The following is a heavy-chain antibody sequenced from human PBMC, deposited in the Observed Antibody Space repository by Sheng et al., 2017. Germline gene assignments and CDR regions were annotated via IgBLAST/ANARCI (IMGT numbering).Heavy chain of an antibody. D-gene: IGHD1-26*01. Sequence: QVQLQESGPGLVKPSETLSLTCTVSGGSISSYYWSWIRQPAGKGLEWIGRIYTSGSTNYNPSLKSRVTMSVDTSKNQFSLKLSSVTAADTAVYYCARVTDSGSYPASYYYYYGMDVWGQGTTVTVSS. CDR3: ARVTDSGSYPASYYYYYGMDV. CDR1: GGSISSYY. J-gene: IGHJ6*02. V-gene: IGHV4-4*07. CDR2: IYTSGST.